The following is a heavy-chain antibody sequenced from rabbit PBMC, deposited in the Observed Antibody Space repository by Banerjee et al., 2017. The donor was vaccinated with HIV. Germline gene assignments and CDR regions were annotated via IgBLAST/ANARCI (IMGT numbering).Heavy chain of an antibody. CDR3: ARDLAGVIGWNFNL. D-gene: IGHD4-1*01. Sequence: QEQLVESGGGLVQPGGSLKLSCKASGFDFSSYGVSWVRQAPGKGLEWIACINTSTGNTGYATWAKGRFTISKTSWTTVTLQMTSLTAADTATHFCARDLAGVIGWNFNLWGPGTLVTVS. V-gene: IGHV1S45*01. CDR2: INTSTGNT. CDR1: GFDFSSYG. J-gene: IGHJ4*01.